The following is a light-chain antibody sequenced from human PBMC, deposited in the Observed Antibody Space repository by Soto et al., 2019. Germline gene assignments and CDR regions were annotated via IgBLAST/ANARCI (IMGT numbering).Light chain of an antibody. Sequence: DIQMTQPPSSLSASVGDRVTITCRASQSISTYLNWYQQKPGKAPKLLIYDASTLQSGVPLRFSGSGSGTDFTLSINSLQPEDFATYYCQQAYSFPITFGQGTRLEIK. CDR1: QSISTY. J-gene: IGKJ5*01. CDR2: DAS. CDR3: QQAYSFPIT. V-gene: IGKV1-39*01.